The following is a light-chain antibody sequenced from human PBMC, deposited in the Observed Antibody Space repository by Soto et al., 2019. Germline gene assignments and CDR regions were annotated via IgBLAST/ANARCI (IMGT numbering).Light chain of an antibody. CDR2: EVI. J-gene: IGLJ2*01. CDR3: ASKAGSSRHVV. CDR1: RSDIGDSNY. V-gene: IGLV2-8*01. Sequence: QSALTQPPSASGSPGQSVTISCTGSRSDIGDSNYVSWYQQHPRKAPKLIISEVINRPSGVPDRFSASKSGNTASLTISGRQAEDEADYYCASKAGSSRHVVFGGGTKLTVL.